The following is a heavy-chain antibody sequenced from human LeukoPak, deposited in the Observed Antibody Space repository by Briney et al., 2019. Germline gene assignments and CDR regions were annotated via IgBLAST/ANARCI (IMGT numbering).Heavy chain of an antibody. V-gene: IGHV3-74*01. CDR3: ARDLAVAGDWVDP. Sequence: PGGSLRLSCSASGFTFSSYWMHWVRQAPGKGLVWVSSINGEGSSRTYADSVKGRFTISRDNAKNTLYLQMNSLRAEDTAVYFCARDLAVAGDWVDPWGQGALVTVSS. D-gene: IGHD6-19*01. CDR2: INGEGSSR. CDR1: GFTFSSYW. J-gene: IGHJ5*02.